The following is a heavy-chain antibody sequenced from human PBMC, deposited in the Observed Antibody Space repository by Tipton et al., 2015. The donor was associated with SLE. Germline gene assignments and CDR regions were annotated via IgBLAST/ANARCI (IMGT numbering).Heavy chain of an antibody. CDR2: IYSSGST. D-gene: IGHD3-3*01. V-gene: IGHV4-59*01. Sequence: TLSLTCSVSGGSISGYYWSWIRQPPGKGLEWIGYIYSSGSTDYNPSLNSRVTISVDTSKNQFSLKVTSVTAADTAVYYCARGRWSGYYWGWFDPWGQGTLVTVSS. J-gene: IGHJ5*02. CDR1: GGSISGYY. CDR3: ARGRWSGYYWGWFDP.